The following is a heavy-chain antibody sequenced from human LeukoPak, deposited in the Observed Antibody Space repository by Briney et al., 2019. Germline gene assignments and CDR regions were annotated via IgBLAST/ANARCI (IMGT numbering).Heavy chain of an antibody. Sequence: SETLSLTCAVYGGSFSGYYWTWIRHTPEKGLEWIGEMNPSGSTNYNPSLKSRVTISVDTSKNPFSLTLSSVTAADTAVDYWARGRQDVTMIVVIMTAVSYYLDVWGKGTTVTVS. CDR3: ARGRQDVTMIVVIMTAVSYYLDV. CDR2: MNPSGST. CDR1: GGSFSGYY. V-gene: IGHV4-34*01. J-gene: IGHJ6*03. D-gene: IGHD3-22*01.